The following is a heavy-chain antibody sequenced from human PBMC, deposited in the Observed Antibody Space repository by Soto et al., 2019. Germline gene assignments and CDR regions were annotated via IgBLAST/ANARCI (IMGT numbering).Heavy chain of an antibody. CDR2: ISYDGSNK. V-gene: IGHV3-30*18. CDR3: AKGGVWGSYRHPPDY. J-gene: IGHJ4*02. Sequence: GGSLRLSCAASGFTFSSYGMHWVRQAPGKGLEWVAVISYDGSNKYYADSVKGRFTISRDNSKNTLYLQMNSLRAEDTAVYYCAKGGVWGSYRHPPDYWGQGTLVTVSS. D-gene: IGHD3-16*02. CDR1: GFTFSSYG.